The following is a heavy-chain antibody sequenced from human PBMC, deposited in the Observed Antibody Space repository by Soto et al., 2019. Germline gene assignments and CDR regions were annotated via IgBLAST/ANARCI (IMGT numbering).Heavy chain of an antibody. CDR1: GYTVTGYD. D-gene: IGHD5-12*01. V-gene: IGHV1-8*01. CDR3: AREGVAPYYYYGMDV. CDR2: MNTNTGYT. Sequence: ASVKVSCKASGYTVTGYDIHWVRQATGQGLEWMGWMNTNTGYTANAQKIQGRVTMTRNISISTVYMELSSLRSEDTAVYYCAREGVAPYYYYGMDVWGQGTPVTVSS. J-gene: IGHJ6*02.